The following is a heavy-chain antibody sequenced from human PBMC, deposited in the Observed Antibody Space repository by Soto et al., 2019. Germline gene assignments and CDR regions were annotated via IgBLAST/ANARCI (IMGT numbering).Heavy chain of an antibody. V-gene: IGHV4-39*07. CDR2: VYYGGRS. CDR3: ARDLWGYCGADCYPMDV. J-gene: IGHJ6*02. CDR1: SAPVSSTTYT. D-gene: IGHD2-21*02. Sequence: PSETLSLTCTVSSAPVSSTTYTWGWIRQPPGKGLEWVASVYYGGRSYYNPSLNSRVTISVDTSENQFSLKLNSVTAADTAVYYCARDLWGYCGADCYPMDVWGQGTTVTVSS.